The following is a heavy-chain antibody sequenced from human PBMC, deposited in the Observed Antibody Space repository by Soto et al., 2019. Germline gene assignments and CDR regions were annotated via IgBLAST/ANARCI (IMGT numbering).Heavy chain of an antibody. CDR1: EMTFRNYS. CDR2: ISRAGSYI. D-gene: IGHD5-12*01. J-gene: IGHJ4*02. CDR3: ATSGVATGFDF. Sequence: GGSLRLSCAASEMTFRNYSMNWVRQAPGKGLEWVSSISRAGSYIYYADSAKGRFTISRDNAKNSLFLQMTSLRAEDTAVYYCATSGVATGFDFWGQGTLVTVSS. V-gene: IGHV3-21*06.